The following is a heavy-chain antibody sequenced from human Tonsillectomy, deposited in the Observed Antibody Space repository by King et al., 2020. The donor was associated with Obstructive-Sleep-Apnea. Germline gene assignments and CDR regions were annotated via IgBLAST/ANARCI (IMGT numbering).Heavy chain of an antibody. CDR1: GFSLSHIRHTRMG. V-gene: IGHV2-26*01. CDR3: ARMSYYYDSSGYYSYYFDY. Sequence: TLQESGPVLVKPTETLTLTCTVSGFSLSHIRHTRMGVSWIRQPPGKALEWLAHIFSNDEKSYSTSLRSRLTISKDTSKSQAVLTMTNMDPVDTATYYCARMSYYYDSSGYYSYYFDYWGQGTLVTVSS. J-gene: IGHJ4*02. D-gene: IGHD3-22*01. CDR2: IFSNDEK.